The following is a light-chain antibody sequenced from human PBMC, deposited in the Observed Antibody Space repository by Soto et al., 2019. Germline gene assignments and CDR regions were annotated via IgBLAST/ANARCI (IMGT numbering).Light chain of an antibody. J-gene: IGKJ1*01. CDR3: QQYNNWPPWT. Sequence: EIVMTKSPAALSVSPGERATLSCRASQSVRINLAWYQQKPGQAPRLLIYAASTRATGIPARFSGSGSGTEFTLTISSLQSEDFSVYYCQQYNNWPPWTFGQGTKVEIK. CDR2: AAS. V-gene: IGKV3-15*01. CDR1: QSVRIN.